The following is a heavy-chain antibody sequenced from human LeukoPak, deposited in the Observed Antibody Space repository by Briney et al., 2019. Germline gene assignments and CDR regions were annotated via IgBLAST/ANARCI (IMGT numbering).Heavy chain of an antibody. J-gene: IGHJ3*02. D-gene: IGHD4-11*01. Sequence: SETLSLTCAAYGGSFSGYYWSWIRQPPGKGLEWIGEINHSGSTNYNPSLKGRVTISVDTSKNQFSLKLSSVTAADTAVYYCASTVLGTWYDAFDIWGQGTMVTVSS. CDR3: ASTVLGTWYDAFDI. V-gene: IGHV4-34*01. CDR2: INHSGST. CDR1: GGSFSGYY.